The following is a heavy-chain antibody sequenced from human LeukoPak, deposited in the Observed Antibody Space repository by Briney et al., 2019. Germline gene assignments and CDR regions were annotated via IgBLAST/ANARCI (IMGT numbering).Heavy chain of an antibody. V-gene: IGHV1-3*01. CDR1: EYTFTSYA. Sequence: VASVKVSCKASEYTFTSYAMHWVRQAPGQRLEWMGWINAGNGNTKYSQKFQGRVTITRDTSASTAYMELSSLRSEDTAVYYCASSKTRPFSSSWRQFDYWGQGTLVTVSS. D-gene: IGHD6-13*01. CDR3: ASSKTRPFSSSWRQFDY. CDR2: INAGNGNT. J-gene: IGHJ4*02.